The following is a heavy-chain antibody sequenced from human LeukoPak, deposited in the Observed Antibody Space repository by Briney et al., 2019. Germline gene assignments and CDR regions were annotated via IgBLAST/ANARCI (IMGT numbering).Heavy chain of an antibody. D-gene: IGHD2-2*01. CDR1: GGTFSSYA. CDR3: AREEIVVVPAAMSHYGMDV. Sequence: SVKVSCKASGGTFSSYAISWVRQAPGQGLEWMGRIIPILGIANYAQKFQGRVTITADKSTSTTYMELSSLRSEDTAVYYCAREEIVVVPAAMSHYGMDVWGQGTTVTVSS. J-gene: IGHJ6*02. CDR2: IIPILGIA. V-gene: IGHV1-69*04.